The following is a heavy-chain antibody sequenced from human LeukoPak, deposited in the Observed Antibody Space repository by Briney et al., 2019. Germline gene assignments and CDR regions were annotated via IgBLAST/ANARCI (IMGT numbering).Heavy chain of an antibody. CDR2: ISYDGSNK. Sequence: GGSLRLSCAASGFTFSSYAMHWVRQAPGKGLEWVAVISYDGSNKYYADSVEGRFTISRDNSKNTLYLQMNSLRAEDTAVYYCARIPLEDSSGWYGYFQHWGQGTLVTVSS. V-gene: IGHV3-30*04. J-gene: IGHJ1*01. CDR3: ARIPLEDSSGWYGYFQH. D-gene: IGHD6-19*01. CDR1: GFTFSSYA.